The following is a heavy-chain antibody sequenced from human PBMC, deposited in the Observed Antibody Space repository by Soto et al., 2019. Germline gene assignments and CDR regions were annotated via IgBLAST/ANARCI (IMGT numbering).Heavy chain of an antibody. Sequence: GGSLRLSCAASGFTFDDYAMHWVRQAPGKGLEWVSRISWNSGSIGYADSEKGRFTISRDNAKNSLYLQMNSLRAEDTALYYCAKAVGSYGNFDYWGQGTLVTAPQ. CDR3: AKAVGSYGNFDY. J-gene: IGHJ4*02. V-gene: IGHV3-9*01. D-gene: IGHD5-18*01. CDR2: ISWNSGSI. CDR1: GFTFDDYA.